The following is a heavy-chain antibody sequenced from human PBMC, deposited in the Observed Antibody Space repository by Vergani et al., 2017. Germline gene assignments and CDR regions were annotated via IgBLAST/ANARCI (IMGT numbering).Heavy chain of an antibody. Sequence: EVQLVQSGAEVKKPGVSLKILCKGSGYSFTSYWIGWVRQMPGKGLEWMGIIYPGDSDTRYSPSFQGQVTISADKSISTAFRQWDSLKASDTALSYCARHTTYTDSWGQGTLVTVSS. J-gene: IGHJ4*02. V-gene: IGHV5-51*01. CDR2: IYPGDSDT. CDR1: GYSFTSYW. CDR3: ARHTTYTDS. D-gene: IGHD1-1*01.